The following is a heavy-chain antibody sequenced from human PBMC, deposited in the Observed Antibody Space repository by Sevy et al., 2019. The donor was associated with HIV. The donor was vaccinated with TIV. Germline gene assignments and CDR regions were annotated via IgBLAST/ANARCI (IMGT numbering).Heavy chain of an antibody. V-gene: IGHV4-59*01. Sequence: SETLSLTCTVSGGSISSYYWSWIRQPPGKGLEWIGYIYYSWSTNYNPSLKSRVTISVDTSKNQFSLKLSSVTAADTAVYYCARGIAAAGTVSDFDYWGQGTLVTVSS. J-gene: IGHJ4*02. D-gene: IGHD6-13*01. CDR1: GGSISSYY. CDR2: IYYSWST. CDR3: ARGIAAAGTVSDFDY.